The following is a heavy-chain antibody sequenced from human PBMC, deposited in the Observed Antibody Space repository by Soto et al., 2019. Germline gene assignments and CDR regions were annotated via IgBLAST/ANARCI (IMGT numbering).Heavy chain of an antibody. D-gene: IGHD3-22*01. CDR3: ATDCELCGDGSGYYSVSGFDI. CDR2: IKSKADGGTT. V-gene: IGHV3-15*01. CDR1: GFTFRSAW. J-gene: IGHJ3*02. Sequence: PGGSLRLSCEASGFTFRSAWMSWVRQAPGKGLEWIGRIKSKADGGTTAYAAPVKGRFTISRDDSKNTLFLQMNSLKTEDTAVYYCATDCELCGDGSGYYSVSGFDIWGQGTMVTVSS.